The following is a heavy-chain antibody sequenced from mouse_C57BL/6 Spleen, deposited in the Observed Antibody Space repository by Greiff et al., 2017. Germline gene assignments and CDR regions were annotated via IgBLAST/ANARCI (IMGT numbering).Heavy chain of an antibody. CDR1: GYTFTSYW. J-gene: IGHJ3*01. D-gene: IGHD1-1*01. Sequence: QVQLQQPGAELVMPGASVKLSCKASGYTFTSYWMHWVKQRPGQGLEWIGEIDPSDSYTNYNQKFKGKSTLTVDKSSSTASMQLSSLTSEDSAVYYCAHYGSSYGGFAYWGQGTLVTVSA. CDR2: IDPSDSYT. V-gene: IGHV1-69*01. CDR3: AHYGSSYGGFAY.